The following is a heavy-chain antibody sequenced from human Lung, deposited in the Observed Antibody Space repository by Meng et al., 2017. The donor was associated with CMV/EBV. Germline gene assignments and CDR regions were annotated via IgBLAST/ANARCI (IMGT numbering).Heavy chain of an antibody. Sequence: QVPPLESGPGVVQPLGTPLLSCSVAGGTMSRNIWWSWVRQPPGKGLEWIGEIYHSGSTNYNPSLKSRVSISVDKSKNQFSLKLSSVTAADTAVYYCARADKVRFDYWGQGTLVTVSS. CDR2: IYHSGST. CDR1: GGTMSRNIW. J-gene: IGHJ4*02. V-gene: IGHV4-4*02. CDR3: ARADKVRFDY.